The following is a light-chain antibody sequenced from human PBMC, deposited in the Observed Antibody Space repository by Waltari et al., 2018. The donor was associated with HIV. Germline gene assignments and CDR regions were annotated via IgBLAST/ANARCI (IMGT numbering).Light chain of an antibody. CDR2: DVT. CDR3: TSYISGTSPV. J-gene: IGLJ2*01. V-gene: IGLV2-14*01. CDR1: DLNANDY. Sequence: QSALTQPASVSGSPGQSITISCDLNANDYVSCYHRHPGKAPNVIIYDVTTRPSGLSKLFSGSKSGNTATLTISGLQPEDEADYFCTSYISGTSPVFGRGTRVTVL.